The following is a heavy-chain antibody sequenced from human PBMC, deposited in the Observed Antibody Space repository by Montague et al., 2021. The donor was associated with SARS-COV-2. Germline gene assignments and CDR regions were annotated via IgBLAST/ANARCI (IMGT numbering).Heavy chain of an antibody. CDR2: IYYSGTT. Sequence: SETLSLTCTVTGGSITNSNCYWGWIRQPPRKGLEWIGNIYYSGTTDYNPSLKTRVAMSVDTSKGQFSLRLISVTATDTAVYYCARLIGGGNYYGGFDFWGQGTLVTVSS. CDR1: GGSITNSNCY. V-gene: IGHV4-39*01. J-gene: IGHJ4*02. D-gene: IGHD1-26*01. CDR3: ARLIGGGNYYGGFDF.